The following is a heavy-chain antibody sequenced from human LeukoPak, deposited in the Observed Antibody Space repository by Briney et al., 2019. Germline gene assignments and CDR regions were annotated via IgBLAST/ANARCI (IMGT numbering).Heavy chain of an antibody. Sequence: ASVKVSCKASGYTFISYGISWVRQAPGQGLEWMGWISAYNGNTNYAQKLQGRVTMTTDTSTSTAYMELRSLRSDDTAVYYCARGTLRITIFGVVIIYGMDVWGQGTTVTVSS. J-gene: IGHJ6*02. V-gene: IGHV1-18*01. CDR3: ARGTLRITIFGVVIIYGMDV. CDR1: GYTFISYG. D-gene: IGHD3-3*01. CDR2: ISAYNGNT.